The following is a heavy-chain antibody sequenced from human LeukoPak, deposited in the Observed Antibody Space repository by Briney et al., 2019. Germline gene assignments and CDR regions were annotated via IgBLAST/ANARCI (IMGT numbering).Heavy chain of an antibody. CDR1: GGSISSYY. CDR2: IYTSGST. CDR3: ARGRGGVGTTGTTPWFDP. Sequence: SETLSLTCTVSGGSISSYYWSWIRQPAGKGLEWIGRIYTSGSTNYNPSLKSRVTMSVDTFENQFSLKLSSVTAADTAVYYCARGRGGVGTTGTTPWFDPWGQGTLVTVSS. J-gene: IGHJ5*02. V-gene: IGHV4-4*07. D-gene: IGHD1-1*01.